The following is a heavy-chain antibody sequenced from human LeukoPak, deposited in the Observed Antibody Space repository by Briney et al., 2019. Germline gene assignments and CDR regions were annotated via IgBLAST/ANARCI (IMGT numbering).Heavy chain of an antibody. CDR2: IYYSGST. Sequence: SETLSLTCTVSGGSISSYYWSWIRQPPGKGLEWIGYIYYSGSTNYNPSLKSRVTISVDTSKNQFSLKLNSVTAADTAVYYCARLSTFASGSLIFDYWGQGTLVTVSS. V-gene: IGHV4-59*08. CDR3: ARLSTFASGSLIFDY. D-gene: IGHD3-10*01. J-gene: IGHJ4*02. CDR1: GGSISSYY.